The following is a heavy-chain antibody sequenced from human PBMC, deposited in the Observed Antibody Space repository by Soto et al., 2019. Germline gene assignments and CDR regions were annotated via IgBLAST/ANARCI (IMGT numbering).Heavy chain of an antibody. J-gene: IGHJ6*02. D-gene: IGHD3-10*01. Sequence: SETLSLTCTVSGGSISSGDYYWSWIRQPPGKGLEWIGYIYYSGSTYYNPSLKSRITISVDTSKNQFSLNLSSVTAADTAVYYCARARFGEVSGYYYYGMDVWGQGTTVTVSS. V-gene: IGHV4-30-4*01. CDR2: IYYSGST. CDR3: ARARFGEVSGYYYYGMDV. CDR1: GGSISSGDYY.